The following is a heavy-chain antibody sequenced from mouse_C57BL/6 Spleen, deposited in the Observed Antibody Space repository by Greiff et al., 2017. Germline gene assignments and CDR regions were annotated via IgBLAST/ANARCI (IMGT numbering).Heavy chain of an antibody. D-gene: IGHD1-1*01. J-gene: IGHJ3*01. CDR3: AKEDYFGRSPLVAY. CDR2: IYPRDGST. CDR1: GYTFTSYD. V-gene: IGHV1-85*01. Sequence: QVQLQQSGPELVKPGASVKLSCKASGYTFTSYDINWVKQRPGQGLEWIGWIYPRDGSTKYNEKFKGKATLTVDTSSSTAYLELPSLTSEDSAVYFWAKEDYFGRSPLVAYWGQGTLVTVSA.